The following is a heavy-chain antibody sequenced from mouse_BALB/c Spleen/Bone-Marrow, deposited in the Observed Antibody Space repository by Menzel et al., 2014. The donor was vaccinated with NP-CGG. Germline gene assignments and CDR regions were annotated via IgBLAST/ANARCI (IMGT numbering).Heavy chain of an antibody. V-gene: IGHV1-67*01. CDR1: GYTFTDYA. CDR3: ARGYCGSSYLFDY. Sequence: VQLKQSGPELVRPGVSVKISCKGSGYTFTDYAMHWVKQSHAKSLEWIGVISTYSGNTNYNQKFKGKTTMTGDKSSNTAYMELARLTSEDSAIYYCARGYCGSSYLFDYWGQGTTLTVSS. D-gene: IGHD1-1*01. CDR2: ISTYSGNT. J-gene: IGHJ2*01.